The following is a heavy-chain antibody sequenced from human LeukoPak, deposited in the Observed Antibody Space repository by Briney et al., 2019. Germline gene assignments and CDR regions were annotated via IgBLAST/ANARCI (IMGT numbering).Heavy chain of an antibody. CDR1: GFTFTSYG. V-gene: IGHV3-30*02. CDR2: IRYDGSKI. Sequence: PGGSLRLSCAASGFTFTSYGMHWVRQAPGKGLEWVAFIRYDGSKIYNADSVKGRFTISRDNSENTLYLQMTSLRAEDTAVYYCARQRDSGWYNFDYWGQGTLVTVSS. D-gene: IGHD6-19*01. J-gene: IGHJ4*02. CDR3: ARQRDSGWYNFDY.